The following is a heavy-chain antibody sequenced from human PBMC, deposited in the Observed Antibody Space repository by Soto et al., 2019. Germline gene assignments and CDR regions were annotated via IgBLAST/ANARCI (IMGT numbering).Heavy chain of an antibody. CDR2: ISGSGANT. CDR3: AKDGAESYYDSSGYFY. J-gene: IGHJ4*02. V-gene: IGHV3-23*01. D-gene: IGHD3-22*01. Sequence: GGSLRLSCAASGFTFRSFGMDWVPQAPGKGLEWVSTISGSGANTYYADSVKGRFTISRDNSNNMLYLQMNSLRAEDTAVYYCAKDGAESYYDSSGYFYWGQGTPVTVSS. CDR1: GFTFRSFG.